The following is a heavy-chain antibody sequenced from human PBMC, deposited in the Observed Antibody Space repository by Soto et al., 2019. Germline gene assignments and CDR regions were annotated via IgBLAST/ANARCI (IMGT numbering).Heavy chain of an antibody. Sequence: EVQLVESGGGLVQPGGSLRLSCAASGFTVSSNYMSWVRQAPGKGLEWVSVIYSGGSAYYADSVKGRFNISRDNSKNTLYLQMNRLRAEDTAVYYCARHGYSYGGGYFDYWGQGTLVTVSS. J-gene: IGHJ4*02. CDR2: IYSGGSA. CDR3: ARHGYSYGGGYFDY. CDR1: GFTVSSNY. V-gene: IGHV3-66*04. D-gene: IGHD5-18*01.